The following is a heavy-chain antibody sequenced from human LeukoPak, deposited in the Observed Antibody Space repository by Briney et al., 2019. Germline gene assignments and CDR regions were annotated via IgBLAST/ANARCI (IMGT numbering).Heavy chain of an antibody. D-gene: IGHD3-16*01. Sequence: PGGSLRLSCAASGFTFSSYSMNWVRQAPGKGLEWVSSINSSSSYIYYADSVKGRFTISRDNAKNSLYLQMNSLRAEDTAVYYCASSGDYVWGSYGVSYWGQGTLVTVSS. CDR2: INSSSSYI. J-gene: IGHJ4*02. V-gene: IGHV3-21*01. CDR1: GFTFSSYS. CDR3: ASSGDYVWGSYGVSY.